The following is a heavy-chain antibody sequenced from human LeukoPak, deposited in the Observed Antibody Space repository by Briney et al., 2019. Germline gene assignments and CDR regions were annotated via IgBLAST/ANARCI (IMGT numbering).Heavy chain of an antibody. CDR3: ARTLSLAYYDRSGYDY. CDR2: ISSNGGST. Sequence: GGSLRLSCATSGFTFSSYAMHWVRQAPGKGLEYVSAISSNGGSTYYANSVKGRFTISRDNSKNTLYLQMGSLRAEDMAVYYCARTLSLAYYDRSGYDYWGQGTLVTVSS. D-gene: IGHD3-22*01. CDR1: GFTFSSYA. J-gene: IGHJ4*02. V-gene: IGHV3-64*01.